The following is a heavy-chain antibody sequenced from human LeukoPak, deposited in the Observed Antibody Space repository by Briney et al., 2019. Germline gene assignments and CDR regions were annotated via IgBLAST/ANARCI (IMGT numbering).Heavy chain of an antibody. J-gene: IGHJ4*02. D-gene: IGHD6-19*01. CDR3: ARAVSSGWYDFDY. CDR2: ISYDGSNK. V-gene: IGHV3-30*04. Sequence: GRSLRLSCAASGFTFSSYAMHWVRQAPGKGLEWVAVISYDGSNKYYADSVKGRFTISGDNSKNTLYLQMNSLRAEDTAVYYCARAVSSGWYDFDYWGQGTLVTASS. CDR1: GFTFSSYA.